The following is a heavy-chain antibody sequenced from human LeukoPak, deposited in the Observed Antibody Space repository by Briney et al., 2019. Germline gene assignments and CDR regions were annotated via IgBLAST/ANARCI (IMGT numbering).Heavy chain of an antibody. J-gene: IGHJ6*03. CDR2: ISSSGDTI. D-gene: IGHD3-16*01. Sequence: GGSLRLSCAASRFTFSTYEMNWVRQAPGKGLEWVSYISSSGDTIYYADSVKGRFTISRDNARKSLYLQMNSLRAEDTAVYYCAREGGEPYYYYYYMDVWGKGTTVTISS. CDR1: RFTFSTYE. CDR3: AREGGEPYYYYYYMDV. V-gene: IGHV3-48*03.